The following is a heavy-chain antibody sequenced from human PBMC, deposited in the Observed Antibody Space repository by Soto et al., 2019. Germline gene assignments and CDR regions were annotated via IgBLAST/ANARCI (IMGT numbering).Heavy chain of an antibody. CDR2: IKSKTAGGTT. V-gene: IGHV3-15*01. CDR3: DPRRPFYYVGPEPYLQP. CDR1: GFTFSNAW. Sequence: EVQLVESGGGLVKPGGSLRRSCAASGFTFSNAWLSWVRQAPGKGLDWVGRIKSKTAGGTTDYAAPVKGRLTISRDDSKHTLHLTLHSLKTEHKVVYYCDPRRPFYYVGPEPYLQPWGQGTPVTVSS. D-gene: IGHD3-16*01. J-gene: IGHJ1*01.